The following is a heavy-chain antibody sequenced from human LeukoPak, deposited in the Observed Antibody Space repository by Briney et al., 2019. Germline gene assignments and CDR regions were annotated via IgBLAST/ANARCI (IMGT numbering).Heavy chain of an antibody. CDR3: ANGDYIY. J-gene: IGHJ4*02. Sequence: GRSLRLSCAASGFTFSSYAMHWVRQAPGKGLEWVAVISYDGSNKYYADSVKGRFTISRDNSKNALYLQMNSLRAEDTAVYYCANGDYIYWGQGTLVTVSS. CDR1: GFTFSSYA. D-gene: IGHD4-17*01. V-gene: IGHV3-30-3*01. CDR2: ISYDGSNK.